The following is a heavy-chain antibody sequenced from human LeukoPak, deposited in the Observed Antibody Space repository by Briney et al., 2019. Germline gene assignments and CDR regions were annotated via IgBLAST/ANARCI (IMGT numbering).Heavy chain of an antibody. CDR3: AKDLALGGYFDY. D-gene: IGHD3-16*01. V-gene: IGHV3-23*01. Sequence: PGGSLRLSCEASGFTFSSYAMSWVRQAPGKGLEWVSAISGSGGSTYYADSVKGRFTISRDNSKNTLYLQMNSLRAEDTAVYYCAKDLALGGYFDYWGQGTLVTVSS. CDR1: GFTFSSYA. J-gene: IGHJ4*02. CDR2: ISGSGGST.